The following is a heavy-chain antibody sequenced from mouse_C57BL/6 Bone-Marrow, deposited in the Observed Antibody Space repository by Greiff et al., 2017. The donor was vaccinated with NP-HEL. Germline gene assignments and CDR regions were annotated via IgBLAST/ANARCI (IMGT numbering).Heavy chain of an antibody. CDR3: ASPFDGSSPAWFAY. CDR1: GFTFSSYG. Sequence: EVKLVESGGDLVKPGGSLKLSCAASGFTFSSYGMSWVRQTPDKRLEWVATISSGGSYTYYTDSVKGRFTFSRDNAKNTLYLQMSSLKSEDTAMYYCASPFDGSSPAWFAYWGQGTLVTVSA. CDR2: ISSGGSYT. J-gene: IGHJ3*01. V-gene: IGHV5-6*02. D-gene: IGHD1-1*01.